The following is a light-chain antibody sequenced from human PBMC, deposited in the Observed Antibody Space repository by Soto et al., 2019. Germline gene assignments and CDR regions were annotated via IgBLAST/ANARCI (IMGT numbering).Light chain of an antibody. CDR2: DAS. Sequence: EIVLTQSPATLSLSPGERAALSCGASKSVSSNYLAWYQQKPGLAPRLLIYDASRRATGNPDRFSGSGSGADFILSISRLEPEDFAVYYCQQYGSSPWPFGQGNKVEFK. V-gene: IGKV3D-20*01. CDR3: QQYGSSPWP. CDR1: KSVSSNY. J-gene: IGKJ1*01.